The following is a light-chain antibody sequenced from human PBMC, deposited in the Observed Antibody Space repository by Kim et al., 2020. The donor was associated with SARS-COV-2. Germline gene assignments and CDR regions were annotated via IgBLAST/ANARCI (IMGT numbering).Light chain of an antibody. Sequence: EVVMTQSPATLSVSPGEGATLFCRASQSVSSSLAWYQQKRGQAPRLLIYGASTRATGIPARFSGSGSGTEFTLTISSLQSEDFAVYYCQQYNNWPPYTFGQGTKLEIK. V-gene: IGKV3-15*01. CDR1: QSVSSS. CDR2: GAS. CDR3: QQYNNWPPYT. J-gene: IGKJ2*01.